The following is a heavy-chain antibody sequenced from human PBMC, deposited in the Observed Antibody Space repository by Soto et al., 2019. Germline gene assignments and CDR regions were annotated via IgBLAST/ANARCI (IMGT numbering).Heavy chain of an antibody. V-gene: IGHV3-53*01. J-gene: IGHJ4*02. D-gene: IGHD6-19*01. CDR3: ASAAVAGTRGPFDY. Sequence: AGSLRLSCAASGFPVSSNYMSWVRQAPGKGLEWVSVIYSGGSTYYADSVKGRFTISRDNSKNTLYLQMNSLRAEDTAVYYCASAAVAGTRGPFDYWGQGTLVTVSS. CDR1: GFPVSSNY. CDR2: IYSGGST.